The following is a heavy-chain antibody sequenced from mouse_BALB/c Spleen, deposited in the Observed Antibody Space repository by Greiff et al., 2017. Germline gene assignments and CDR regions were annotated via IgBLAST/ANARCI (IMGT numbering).Heavy chain of an antibody. D-gene: IGHD2-14*01. J-gene: IGHJ3*01. CDR2: ILPGSGST. CDR1: GYTFSSYW. V-gene: IGHV1-9*01. Sequence: QVQLQQSGAELMKPGASVKISCKATGYTFSSYWIEWVKQRPGHGLEWIGEILPGSGSTNYNEKFKGKATFTADTSSNTAYMQLSSLTSEDSAVYYCARGHRYDGSWFAYWGQGTLVTVSA. CDR3: ARGHRYDGSWFAY.